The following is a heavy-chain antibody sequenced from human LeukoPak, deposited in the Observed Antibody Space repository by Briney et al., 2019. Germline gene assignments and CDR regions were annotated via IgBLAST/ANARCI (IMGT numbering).Heavy chain of an antibody. D-gene: IGHD2-15*01. CDR2: INPNSGGT. CDR3: ARIKWYCSGGSCSRKKYYFDY. CDR1: GYTFTGYY. J-gene: IGHJ4*02. V-gene: IGHV1-2*02. Sequence: ASVKVSCKASGYTFTGYYIHWVRQAPGQGLEWMGWINPNSGGTNYAQKFQGRVTMTRDTSISTAYMELSRLRSDDTAVYYCARIKWYCSGGSCSRKKYYFDYWGQGTLVTVSS.